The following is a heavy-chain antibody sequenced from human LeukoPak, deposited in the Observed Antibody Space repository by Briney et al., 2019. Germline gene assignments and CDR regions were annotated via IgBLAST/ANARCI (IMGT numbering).Heavy chain of an antibody. V-gene: IGHV3-48*03. D-gene: IGHD6-13*01. Sequence: GGSLRLSCAASGFTFSSYEMNWVRQAPGKGLEWISYISTGGRTIYCADSVRGRFTISRDNAKNSLYLQMNSLRAEDTAVYFCARSGYYFDYWGQGTLVTVSS. CDR3: ARSGYYFDY. CDR2: ISTGGRTI. CDR1: GFTFSSYE. J-gene: IGHJ4*02.